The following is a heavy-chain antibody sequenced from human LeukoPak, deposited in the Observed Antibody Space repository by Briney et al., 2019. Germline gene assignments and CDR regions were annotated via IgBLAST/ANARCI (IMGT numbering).Heavy chain of an antibody. CDR3: ARPYYYGSGSPHYFDY. V-gene: IGHV3-21*01. D-gene: IGHD3-10*01. CDR2: VSGSGAYI. Sequence: GGSLRLSCAASGFTFSSYGMHWVRQAPGKGLEWVSSVSGSGAYIYYADSVKGRFTISRDNAKNSLYLQMNSLRAEDTAVYYCARPYYYGSGSPHYFDYWGQGTLVTVSS. J-gene: IGHJ4*02. CDR1: GFTFSSYG.